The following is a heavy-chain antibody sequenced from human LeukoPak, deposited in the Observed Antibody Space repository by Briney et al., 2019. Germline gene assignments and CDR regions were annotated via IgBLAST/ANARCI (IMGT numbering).Heavy chain of an antibody. V-gene: IGHV4-34*01. CDR1: GGSFSGYY. CDR3: ARLARKSTYYYGSGSGPFDY. D-gene: IGHD3-10*01. CDR2: INHSGST. Sequence: SETLSLTCAVYGGSFSGYYWGWIRQPPGKGLEWIGEINHSGSTNYNPSLKSRVTISVDTSKNQFSLKLSSVTAADTAVYYCARLARKSTYYYGSGSGPFDYWGQGTLVTVSS. J-gene: IGHJ4*02.